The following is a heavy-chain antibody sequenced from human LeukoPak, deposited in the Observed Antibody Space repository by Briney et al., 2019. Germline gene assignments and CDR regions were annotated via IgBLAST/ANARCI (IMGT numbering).Heavy chain of an antibody. V-gene: IGHV3-49*04. D-gene: IGHD2-15*01. J-gene: IGHJ4*02. CDR1: GLSFGDYG. CDR2: IQSKTYGEGT. CDR3: TASDHLYCSSSSCHFDY. Sequence: GGSLRLSCTVSGLSFGDYGMSWVRQAPGKGLEWVSFIQSKTYGEGTMYAASVRGRFTISRDDSRSTAYLQMNSLKTEDTAVYYCTASDHLYCSSSSCHFDYWGQGTLATVAS.